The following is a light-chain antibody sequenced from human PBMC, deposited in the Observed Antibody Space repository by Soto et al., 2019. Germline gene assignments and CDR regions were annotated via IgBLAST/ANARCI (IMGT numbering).Light chain of an antibody. CDR1: QSVGRY. CDR3: QQRYNWPRIT. J-gene: IGKJ5*01. V-gene: IGKV3-11*01. CDR2: DAS. Sequence: EIVLTQSPATLSLSPGERATLSCRASQSVGRYLAWYQQKPGQAPRLLIYDASHRATGIPARFSGSGSGTDFTLTISSLEPEDFAVYYCQQRYNWPRITFGQGTRLEIK.